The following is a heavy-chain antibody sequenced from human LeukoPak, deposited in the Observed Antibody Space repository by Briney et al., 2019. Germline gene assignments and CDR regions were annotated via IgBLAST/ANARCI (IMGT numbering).Heavy chain of an antibody. Sequence: GGSLRLSCEASGFTFRYYWMHWVRQGPGKGLVWVSRISGDGVTSYADSVKGRFTISRDNAKNSLYLQMNSLRVEDTAVYYCTRDRYGDWGQGTLVTVSS. D-gene: IGHD5-18*01. CDR1: GFTFRYYW. CDR3: TRDRYGD. CDR2: ISGDGVT. V-gene: IGHV3-74*01. J-gene: IGHJ4*02.